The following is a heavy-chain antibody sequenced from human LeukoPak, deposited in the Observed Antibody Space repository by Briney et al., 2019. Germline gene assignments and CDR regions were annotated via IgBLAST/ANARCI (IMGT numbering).Heavy chain of an antibody. V-gene: IGHV4-30-4*07. J-gene: IGHJ4*02. CDR1: SDSFSSSSYS. CDR3: ARVVAASAFDY. D-gene: IGHD2-15*01. Sequence: SETLSLTCTVSSDSFSSSSYSWSWIRQPPGKGLEWIGYIYYSGSAYYNPSLKSRVTMSVDTSKSQFSLKLSSVTAADTAVYFCARVVAASAFDYWGQGTLVTVSS. CDR2: IYYSGSA.